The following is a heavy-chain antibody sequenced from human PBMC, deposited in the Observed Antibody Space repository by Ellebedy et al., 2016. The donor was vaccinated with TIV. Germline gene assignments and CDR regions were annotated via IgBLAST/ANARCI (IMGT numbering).Heavy chain of an antibody. CDR3: AKDMVRGVFDY. CDR1: GFTFDDYA. Sequence: SLKISXAASGFTFDDYAMHWVRQAPGKGLEWVSGISWNSGSIDYADSVKGRFTISRDNAKNSLYLQMNSLRAEDTALYYCAKDMVRGVFDYWGHGTLVTVSS. V-gene: IGHV3-9*01. J-gene: IGHJ4*01. CDR2: ISWNSGSI. D-gene: IGHD3-10*01.